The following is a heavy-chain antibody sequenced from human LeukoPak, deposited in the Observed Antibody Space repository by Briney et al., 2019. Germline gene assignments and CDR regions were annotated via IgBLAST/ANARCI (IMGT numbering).Heavy chain of an antibody. D-gene: IGHD2-2*01. Sequence: ASVKLSCKASGGTFSSYAISWVRQAPGQGLEWMGGIIPSCGTANYAQNFQGRVTITADESTSPAYMQLSSLRSEDTAVYYCARVPPGGIVVVPAAIGDYYYYYYMDVWGKGTTVTVSS. J-gene: IGHJ6*03. CDR1: GGTFSSYA. CDR3: ARVPPGGIVVVPAAIGDYYYYYYMDV. V-gene: IGHV1-69*01. CDR2: IIPSCGTA.